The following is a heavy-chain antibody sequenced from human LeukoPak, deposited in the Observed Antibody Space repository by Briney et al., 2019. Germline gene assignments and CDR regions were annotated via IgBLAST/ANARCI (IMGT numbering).Heavy chain of an antibody. D-gene: IGHD3-3*01. J-gene: IGHJ5*02. CDR3: AKDGYEFWSAYPLDL. Sequence: GGSLRLSCAASGFTFSNYAMTWVRQAPGKGLEWVSAISGSDGSTYYSDSVTARFTISRDNSKNTLYLQMTSLRTDATAVYFCAKDGYEFWSAYPLDLWGQGTLVTVSS. CDR2: ISGSDGST. V-gene: IGHV3-23*01. CDR1: GFTFSNYA.